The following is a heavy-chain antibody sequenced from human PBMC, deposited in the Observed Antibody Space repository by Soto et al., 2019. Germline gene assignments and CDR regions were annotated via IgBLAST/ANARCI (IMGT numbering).Heavy chain of an antibody. J-gene: IGHJ6*02. Sequence: QVQLQESGPGLVKPSQTLSLTCTVSGGSISSGDYYWSWIRQPPGKGLEWIGYIYYSGSTYYNPSLKSRVTISVDTSKNQFSLKLSSVTAADTAVYYCARDLLVVPAAYYYYGMDVWGQGTTVTVSS. D-gene: IGHD2-2*01. CDR3: ARDLLVVPAAYYYYGMDV. CDR2: IYYSGST. CDR1: GGSISSGDYY. V-gene: IGHV4-30-4*01.